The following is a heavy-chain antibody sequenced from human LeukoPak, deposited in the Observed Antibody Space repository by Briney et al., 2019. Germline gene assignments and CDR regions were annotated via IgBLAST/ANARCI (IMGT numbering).Heavy chain of an antibody. D-gene: IGHD1-1*01. V-gene: IGHV3-74*01. J-gene: IGHJ4*02. CDR3: ARDMRTTGSLAY. CDR1: GFTFSRYW. Sequence: GGSLRLSCAASGFTFSRYWMHWVRQATGKGLVWVSRISSDGSSTSYADPVKGRVTIFRDNAKNTLFLQMNSLGVEDTAVYYCARDMRTTGSLAYWGQGTLVTVSS. CDR2: ISSDGSST.